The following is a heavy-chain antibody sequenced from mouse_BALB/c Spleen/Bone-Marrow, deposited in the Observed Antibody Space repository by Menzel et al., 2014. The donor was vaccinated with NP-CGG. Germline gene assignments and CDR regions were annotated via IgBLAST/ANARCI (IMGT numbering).Heavy chain of an antibody. CDR3: ARGGLLRARDY. V-gene: IGHV1-20*02. Sequence: VQLKESGPELVKPGASVKISCKASGYSFTGYFMNWVMQSHGKSLEWIGRINPYNGDTFYNQKFKGKATLAVDKSSSTAHMELRSLASEDSAVYYCARGGLLRARDYWGQGTSVTVSS. CDR1: GYSFTGYF. CDR2: INPYNGDT. D-gene: IGHD2-3*01. J-gene: IGHJ4*01.